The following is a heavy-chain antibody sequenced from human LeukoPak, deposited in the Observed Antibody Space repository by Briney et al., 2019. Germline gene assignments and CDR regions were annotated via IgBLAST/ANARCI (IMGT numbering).Heavy chain of an antibody. J-gene: IGHJ4*02. D-gene: IGHD6-19*01. CDR2: IYSGGST. CDR3: ARSPTGYSSGWYGYYFDY. CDR1: GFTVSSNY. V-gene: IGHV3-66*01. Sequence: GGSLRLSCAASGFTVSSNYMSWVRQAPGKGLEWVSVIYSGGSTYYADSVKGRFTISRDNSKNTLYLQMNSLRAEDTAVYYCARSPTGYSSGWYGYYFDYWGQGTLVTVSS.